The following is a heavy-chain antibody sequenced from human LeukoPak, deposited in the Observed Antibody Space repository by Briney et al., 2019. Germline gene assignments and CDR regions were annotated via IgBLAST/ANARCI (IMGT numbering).Heavy chain of an antibody. V-gene: IGHV1-69*13. Sequence: SVKVSCKASGGTFSSYAIIWVRQAPGQGLEWMGGIIPIFGTANYAQKFQGRVTITADESTSTAYMELSSLRSEDTAVYYCASTPGYSGYGGAFDYWGHGTLVTVSS. J-gene: IGHJ4*01. CDR3: ASTPGYSGYGGAFDY. CDR1: GGTFSSYA. CDR2: IIPIFGTA. D-gene: IGHD5-12*01.